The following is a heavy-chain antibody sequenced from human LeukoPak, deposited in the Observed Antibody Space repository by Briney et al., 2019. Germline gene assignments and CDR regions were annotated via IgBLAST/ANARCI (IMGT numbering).Heavy chain of an antibody. Sequence: SETLSLTCAVYGGSFSGYYWSWTRQPPGKGLEWIGEINHSGSTNYNPSLKSRVTISVDTSKNQFSLKLSSVTAADTAVYYCARSGYDDDFDYWGQGTLVTVSS. CDR3: ARSGYDDDFDY. CDR1: GGSFSGYY. J-gene: IGHJ4*02. D-gene: IGHD5-12*01. CDR2: INHSGST. V-gene: IGHV4-34*01.